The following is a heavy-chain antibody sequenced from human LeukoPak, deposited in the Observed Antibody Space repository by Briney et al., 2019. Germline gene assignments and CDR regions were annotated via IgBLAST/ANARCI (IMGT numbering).Heavy chain of an antibody. Sequence: GGSLRLSCAASGFTFSSYSMNWVRQAPGKGLEWVSAISGSGGSTYYADSVKGRFTISRDNAKNSLYLQMNSLRAEDTAVYYCARDHREGYSYGVDYWGQGTLVTVSS. J-gene: IGHJ4*02. V-gene: IGHV3-21*01. CDR3: ARDHREGYSYGVDY. CDR1: GFTFSSYS. CDR2: ISGSGGST. D-gene: IGHD5-18*01.